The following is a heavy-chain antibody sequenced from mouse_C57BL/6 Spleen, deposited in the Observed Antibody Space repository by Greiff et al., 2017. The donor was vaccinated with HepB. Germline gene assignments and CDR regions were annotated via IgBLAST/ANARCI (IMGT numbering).Heavy chain of an antibody. Sequence: VQLKESGPGLVKPSQSLSLTCSVTGYSITSGYYWNWIRQFPGNKLEWMGYISYDGSNNYNPSLKNRIPITRDTSKNQFFLKLNSVTTEDTATYYCARGMDYGRLYYFDYWGQGTTLTVSS. CDR2: ISYDGSN. CDR3: ARGMDYGRLYYFDY. V-gene: IGHV3-6*01. D-gene: IGHD2-4*01. CDR1: GYSITSGYY. J-gene: IGHJ2*01.